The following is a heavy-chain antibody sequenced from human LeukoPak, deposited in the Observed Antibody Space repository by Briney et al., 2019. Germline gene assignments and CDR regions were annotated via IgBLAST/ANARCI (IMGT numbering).Heavy chain of an antibody. D-gene: IGHD5-12*01. CDR1: GYTFTSYG. V-gene: IGHV1-18*04. J-gene: IGHJ6*04. CDR3: ARGRSGYDNYYYDGMDV. CDR2: ISAYNGNT. Sequence: ASVKVSCKASGYTFTSYGISWVRQAPGQGLEWMGWISAYNGNTNYAQKLPGRVTMTTDTSTSTAYMELRSLRSDDTAVYYCARGRSGYDNYYYDGMDVWGKGTTVTVSS.